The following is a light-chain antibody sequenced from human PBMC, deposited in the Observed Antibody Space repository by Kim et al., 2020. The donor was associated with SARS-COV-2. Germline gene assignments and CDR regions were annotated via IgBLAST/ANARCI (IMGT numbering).Light chain of an antibody. V-gene: IGKV1-33*01. J-gene: IGKJ2*01. CDR3: QQYYSPPPYT. Sequence: AAAGDRGVITCYGSRDISNYLNGYHHEPGKAPKHLLYDTSKLETGGPSRFGGSTSCCDLSFTSISLQPEDVSADYYQQYYSPPPYTFGQGTKLEI. CDR1: RDISNY. CDR2: DTS.